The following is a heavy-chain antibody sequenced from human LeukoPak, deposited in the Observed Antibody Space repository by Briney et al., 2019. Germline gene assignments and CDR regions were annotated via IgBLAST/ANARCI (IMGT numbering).Heavy chain of an antibody. CDR2: IYYSGST. CDR3: AREVYTVTTIGWFDP. Sequence: SETLSLTCTVSGGSIKNYYWSWIRQPPGKGLEWVGYIYYSGSTNYNPSPKSRVTISVDTSKNQFSLKLSSVTAADTAVYYCAREVYTVTTIGWFDPWGQGTLVTVSS. V-gene: IGHV4-59*12. CDR1: GGSIKNYY. D-gene: IGHD4-11*01. J-gene: IGHJ5*02.